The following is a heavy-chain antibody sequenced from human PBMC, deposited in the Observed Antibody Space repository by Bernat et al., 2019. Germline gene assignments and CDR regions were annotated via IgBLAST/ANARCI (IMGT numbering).Heavy chain of an antibody. D-gene: IGHD5-18*01. CDR1: GGSISSYY. CDR2: IYYSGST. CDR3: ARDHGGYSYGDNYYYYGMDV. V-gene: IGHV4-59*01. J-gene: IGHJ6*02. Sequence: QVQLQESGPGLVKPSETLSLTCTVSGGSISSYYWSWIRQPPGKGLEWIGYIYYSGSTNYNPSLKSRVTISVDTSKNQFSLKLSSVTAADTAVYYCARDHGGYSYGDNYYYYGMDVWGQGTTVTVSS.